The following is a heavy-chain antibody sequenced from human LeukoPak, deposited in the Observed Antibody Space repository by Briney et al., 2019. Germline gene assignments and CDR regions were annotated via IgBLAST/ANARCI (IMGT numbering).Heavy chain of an antibody. Sequence: PSETLSLTCAVYGESFNDYYWSWIRQPPGKGLEWIGEINHSGSTNYNPSLKSRVTISIDTSKKQFSLKLSSVTAADTAVYYCARHPLQQWLVRSDYYYYMDVWGKGTTVTISS. D-gene: IGHD6-19*01. J-gene: IGHJ6*03. CDR2: INHSGST. V-gene: IGHV4-34*01. CDR1: GESFNDYY. CDR3: ARHPLQQWLVRSDYYYYMDV.